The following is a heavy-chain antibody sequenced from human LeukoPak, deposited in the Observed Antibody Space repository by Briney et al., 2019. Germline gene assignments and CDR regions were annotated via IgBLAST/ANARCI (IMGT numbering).Heavy chain of an antibody. J-gene: IGHJ4*02. CDR2: IYYSGST. D-gene: IGHD3-22*01. Sequence: SETLSLTCTVSGGSISSGGYYWSWIRQPPGKGLEWIGSIYYSGSTYYNPSLKSRVTISVDTSKNQFSLKLSSVTAADTAVYYCARSPWEGMIVEDYWGQGTLVTVSS. CDR1: GGSISSGGYY. CDR3: ARSPWEGMIVEDY. V-gene: IGHV4-39*01.